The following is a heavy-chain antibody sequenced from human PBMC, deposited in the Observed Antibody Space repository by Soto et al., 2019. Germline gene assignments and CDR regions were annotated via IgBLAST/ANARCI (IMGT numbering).Heavy chain of an antibody. CDR1: GFTFSSYA. D-gene: IGHD2-2*01. CDR3: AREYCSSTSCLNWFDP. Sequence: GGSLRLSCAASGFTFSSYAMHWVRQAPGKGLEWVALISYDGSDKDYADSVKGRFTISRDNAKNSLYLQMNSLRAEDTAVYYCAREYCSSTSCLNWFDPWGQGTLVTVSS. CDR2: ISYDGSDK. J-gene: IGHJ5*02. V-gene: IGHV3-30-3*01.